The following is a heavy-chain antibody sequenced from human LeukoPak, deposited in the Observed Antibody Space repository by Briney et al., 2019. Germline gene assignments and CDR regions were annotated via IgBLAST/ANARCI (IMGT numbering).Heavy chain of an antibody. CDR1: GDSVSTNSAA. CDR3: GRETDFGVVTN. D-gene: IGHD3-3*01. J-gene: IGHJ4*02. CDR2: TYYRSQQWHS. Sequence: SQTLSLTRAISGDSVSTNSAAWNWVRQSPSRGLEWLGRTYYRSQQWHSDYAPSVKGRITLNPDTSKNQFSLQLNSMTPEDTAVYYCGRETDFGVVTNWGQGTLVTVSS. V-gene: IGHV6-1*01.